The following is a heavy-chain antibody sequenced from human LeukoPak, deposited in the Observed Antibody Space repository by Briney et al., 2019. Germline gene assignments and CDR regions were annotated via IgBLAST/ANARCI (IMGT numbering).Heavy chain of an antibody. Sequence: ASVKVSCKASGYTFTSYYMHWVRQAPGQGPEWMGIINPSGGSTSYAQKFQGRVTMTRDMSTSTVYMELSSLRSEDTAVYYCARGGIAAAGIPMSAFDIWGQGAMVTVSS. CDR3: ARGGIAAAGIPMSAFDI. CDR2: INPSGGST. D-gene: IGHD6-13*01. V-gene: IGHV1-46*01. CDR1: GYTFTSYY. J-gene: IGHJ3*02.